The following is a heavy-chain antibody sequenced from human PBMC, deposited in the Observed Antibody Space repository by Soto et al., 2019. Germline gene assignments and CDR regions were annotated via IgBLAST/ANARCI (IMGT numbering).Heavy chain of an antibody. V-gene: IGHV3-21*01. Sequence: GSLRLSCISSGFTFRTYTMNWVRQAPGKGLEWVSGIRGFSPYTFYAESVKGRFTISRDNAKNSLYLQMNSLRAEDTAVYYCAKDRRTVTGYSYGYVGYWGQGTPVTVSS. CDR2: IRGFSPYT. D-gene: IGHD5-18*01. CDR1: GFTFRTYT. CDR3: AKDRRTVTGYSYGYVGY. J-gene: IGHJ4*02.